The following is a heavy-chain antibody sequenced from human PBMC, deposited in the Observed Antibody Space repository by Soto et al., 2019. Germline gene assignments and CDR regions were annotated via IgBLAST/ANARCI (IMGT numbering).Heavy chain of an antibody. V-gene: IGHV3-33*01. J-gene: IGHJ4*02. CDR3: ARDVGRWLQLFDY. Sequence: GSLRLSCAASGFTFSSYGMHWVRQAPGKGLEWVAVIWYDGSNKYYADSVKGRFTISRDNSKNTLYLQMNSLRAEDTAVYYCARDVGRWLQLFDYWGQGTLVTVSS. CDR2: IWYDGSNK. CDR1: GFTFSSYG. D-gene: IGHD5-12*01.